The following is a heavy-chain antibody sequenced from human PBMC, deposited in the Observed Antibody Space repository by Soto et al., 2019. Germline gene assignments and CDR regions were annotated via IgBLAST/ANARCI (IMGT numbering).Heavy chain of an antibody. J-gene: IGHJ6*02. CDR3: ARWQPVLGYYYYGMDV. D-gene: IGHD6-13*01. CDR1: GGSCSGYY. V-gene: IGHV4-34*01. Sequence: SETLSLTCAVYGGSCSGYYWSWIRQPPGKGLEWIGEINHSGSTNYNPSLKSRVTISVDTSKNQFSLKLSSVTAADTAVYYCARWQPVLGYYYYGMDVWGQGTTVTVSS. CDR2: INHSGST.